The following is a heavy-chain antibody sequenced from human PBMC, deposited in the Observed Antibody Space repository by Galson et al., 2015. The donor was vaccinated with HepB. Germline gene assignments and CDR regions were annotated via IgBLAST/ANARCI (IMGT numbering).Heavy chain of an antibody. CDR3: ARVETYDFWSGYFDY. V-gene: IGHV3-53*01. Sequence: LRLSCAASEFTVSSNYMTWVRQAPGKGLEWVSVIYSGGSTYYADSVKGRFTISRDNSKNTLYLQMNSLRAEDTAVYYCARVETYDFWSGYFDYWGQGTLVTVSS. D-gene: IGHD3-3*01. J-gene: IGHJ4*02. CDR2: IYSGGST. CDR1: EFTVSSNY.